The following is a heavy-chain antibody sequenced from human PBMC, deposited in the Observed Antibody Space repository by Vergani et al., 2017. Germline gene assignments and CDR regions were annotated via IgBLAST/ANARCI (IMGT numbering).Heavy chain of an antibody. Sequence: VQLVESGGGLVQPGGSLRLSCAASGFTFSDYYMSWIRQAPGKGLEWVSYISSSGSTIYYADSVKGRFTISRDNAKNSLYLQMNSLRAEDTAVYYCARDSWDIVVVPAAINYYYGMDVWGQGTTVTVSS. CDR3: ARDSWDIVVVPAAINYYYGMDV. J-gene: IGHJ6*02. D-gene: IGHD2-2*02. CDR2: ISSSGSTI. V-gene: IGHV3-11*01. CDR1: GFTFSDYY.